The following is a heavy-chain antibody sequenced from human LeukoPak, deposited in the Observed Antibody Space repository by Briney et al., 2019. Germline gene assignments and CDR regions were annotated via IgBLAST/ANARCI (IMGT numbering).Heavy chain of an antibody. V-gene: IGHV3-23*01. Sequence: GGSLRLSCAASGFIFSSYAMSWVRQAPGKGLEWVSAISGSGGSTYYADSVKGRFTISRDNSKNTLYLQMNSLRAEDTAVYYCAKDGGGYCSGGSCYDYWGQGTLVTVSS. CDR2: ISGSGGST. CDR1: GFIFSSYA. D-gene: IGHD2-15*01. CDR3: AKDGGGYCSGGSCYDY. J-gene: IGHJ4*02.